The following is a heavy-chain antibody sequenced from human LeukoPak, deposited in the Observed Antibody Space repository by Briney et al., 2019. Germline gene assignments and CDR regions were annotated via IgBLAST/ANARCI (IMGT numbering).Heavy chain of an antibody. CDR2: ISSSGSTI. D-gene: IGHD3-10*01. Sequence: AGGSLRLSCAASGFTFSDYYMSWIRQAPGKGLEWVSYISSSGSTIYYGDSGKGRFTISRDNAKNSLYLQMNSLRAEDTAVYYCASRLTMVRGVLDPWGQGTLVTVSS. V-gene: IGHV3-11*01. CDR1: GFTFSDYY. J-gene: IGHJ5*02. CDR3: ASRLTMVRGVLDP.